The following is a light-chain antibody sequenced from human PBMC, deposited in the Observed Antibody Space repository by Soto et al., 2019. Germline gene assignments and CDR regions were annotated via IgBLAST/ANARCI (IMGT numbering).Light chain of an antibody. CDR3: QQYNNWPQT. CDR2: GAS. J-gene: IGKJ1*01. CDR1: QGVRSD. Sequence: EIAMTQSPCTLSVSPGDRATLSCRASQGVRSDLAWYQQKAGQSPRLLIYGASTRAAETPARISGSGSGTEFTLTISSLQSEDFAVYYCQQYNNWPQTFGQGSKVDIK. V-gene: IGKV3-15*01.